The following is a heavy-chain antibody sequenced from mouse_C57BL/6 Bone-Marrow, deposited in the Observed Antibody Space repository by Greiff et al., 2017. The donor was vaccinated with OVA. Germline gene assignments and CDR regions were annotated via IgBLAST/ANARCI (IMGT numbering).Heavy chain of an antibody. D-gene: IGHD1-1*01. CDR3: ARGGNYGSSYWYFDV. J-gene: IGHJ1*03. Sequence: EVKLVESEGGLVQPGSSMKLSCTASGFTFSDYYMAWVRQVPEKGLEWVANINYDGSSTYYLDSLKSRFIISRDNAKNILYLQMSSLKSEDTATYYCARGGNYGSSYWYFDVWGTGTTVTVSS. V-gene: IGHV5-16*01. CDR1: GFTFSDYY. CDR2: INYDGSST.